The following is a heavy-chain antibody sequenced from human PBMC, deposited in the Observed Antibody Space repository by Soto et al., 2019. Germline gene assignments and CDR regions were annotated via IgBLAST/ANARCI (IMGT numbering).Heavy chain of an antibody. CDR2: MLYSGLT. D-gene: IGHD2-15*01. V-gene: IGHV4-39*01. J-gene: IGHJ6*02. CDR3: APLSVSLSGPYGIHV. CDR1: GYSVSSSDYY. Sequence: SETLSLTCSVSGYSVSSSDYYWAWIRQPPGKGLEWIGSMLYSGLTYYNPSLKSRVTLSVDTSKNQFSVRLNSVTASDTAVYYCAPLSVSLSGPYGIHVWGQGTAVTVSS.